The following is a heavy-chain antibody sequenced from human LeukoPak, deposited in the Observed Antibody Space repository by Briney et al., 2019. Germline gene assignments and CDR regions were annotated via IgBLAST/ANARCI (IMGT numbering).Heavy chain of an antibody. V-gene: IGHV4-39*02. J-gene: IGHJ4*02. CDR1: GGSISSSSYY. Sequence: SETLSLTCTVSGGSISSSSYYWGWIRQPPGKGLEWIGTIYYTGNTYYNPSLKSRVTISVDTSKNQFSLKLSSVTAADTAVYYCAREVPAGRDYDSSGLKDDYWGQGTLVTVSS. D-gene: IGHD3-22*01. CDR3: AREVPAGRDYDSSGLKDDY. CDR2: IYYTGNT.